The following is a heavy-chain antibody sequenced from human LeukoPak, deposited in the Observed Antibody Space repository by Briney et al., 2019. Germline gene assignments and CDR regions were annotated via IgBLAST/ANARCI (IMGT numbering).Heavy chain of an antibody. CDR2: IYPGDSDT. CDR1: GYSFPSYL. J-gene: IGHJ4*02. V-gene: IGHV5-51*01. CDR3: ARTSEYSSGWYY. Sequence: GESLKISCRGPGYSFPSYLIGLVRQMPGKGLELMGTIYPGDSDTRYSPSFQGQVTISADKSISTAYLHWSSLKASDTAMYYCARTSEYSSGWYYWGQGTLVTVSS. D-gene: IGHD6-19*01.